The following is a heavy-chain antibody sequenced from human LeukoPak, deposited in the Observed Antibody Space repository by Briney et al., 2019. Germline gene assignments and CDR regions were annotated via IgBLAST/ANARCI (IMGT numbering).Heavy chain of an antibody. CDR2: ISYDGSNK. J-gene: IGHJ4*02. V-gene: IGHV3-30-3*01. CDR1: GFTFSSYA. Sequence: GGSLRLSCAASGFTFSSYAMHWVRQAPGKGLEWVAVISYDGSNKYYADSVKGRFTISRDNSKNTLYLQMNSLRAEDTAVYYCARPITYYYDSSGLFDYWGQGTLVTVSS. D-gene: IGHD3-22*01. CDR3: ARPITYYYDSSGLFDY.